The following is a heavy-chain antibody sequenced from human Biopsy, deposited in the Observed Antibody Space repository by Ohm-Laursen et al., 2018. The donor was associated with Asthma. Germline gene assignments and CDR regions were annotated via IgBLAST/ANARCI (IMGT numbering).Heavy chain of an antibody. CDR1: GYSFELNG. Sequence: ASVKVSCNASGYSFELNGMSRVRQRPGQGLEWMGWISDYLENPNYAQKFQGRVNMTYDRSTNTAYMELKSLRTDDTAVYFCARTYCTLNTCYASFDHWGQGTLVAVSS. V-gene: IGHV1-18*04. J-gene: IGHJ4*02. D-gene: IGHD2-2*01. CDR2: ISDYLENP. CDR3: ARTYCTLNTCYASFDH.